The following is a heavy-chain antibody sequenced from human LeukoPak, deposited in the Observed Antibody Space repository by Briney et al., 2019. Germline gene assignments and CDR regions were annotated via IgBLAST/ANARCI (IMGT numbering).Heavy chain of an antibody. J-gene: IGHJ5*02. Sequence: SETLSLTCTVSGGSISSSSYYWGWIRQPPGKGLEWIESIYYSGSTYYNPSLKSRVTISVDTSKNQFSLKLSSVTAADTAVYYCASKAYYYDSSGYHWGQGTLVTVSS. CDR2: IYYSGST. D-gene: IGHD3-22*01. CDR1: GGSISSSSYY. V-gene: IGHV4-39*01. CDR3: ASKAYYYDSSGYH.